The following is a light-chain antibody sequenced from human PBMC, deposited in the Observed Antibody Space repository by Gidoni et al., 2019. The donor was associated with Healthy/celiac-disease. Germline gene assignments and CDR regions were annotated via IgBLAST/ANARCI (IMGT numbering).Light chain of an antibody. CDR2: GNS. CDR3: QSYDSSLSGYV. V-gene: IGLV1-40*01. CDR1: SSNIGAGYD. J-gene: IGLJ1*01. Sequence: QSVLPQPPSVSGAPGQRVPIPCTGSSSNIGAGYDVHWYQQLPGTAPKLLIYGNSNRPSGVPDRFSGSKSGTSASLAITGLQAEDEADYYCQSYDSSLSGYVFGTGTKVTVL.